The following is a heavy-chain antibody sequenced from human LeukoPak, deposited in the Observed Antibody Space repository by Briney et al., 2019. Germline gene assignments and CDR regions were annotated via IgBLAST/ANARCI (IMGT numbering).Heavy chain of an antibody. CDR2: ISTSGNSI. V-gene: IGHV3-48*03. CDR1: GFTLGSYE. D-gene: IGHD3-22*01. Sequence: GGSLSLSCVASGFTLGSYEVNWARQPPGRGLEWVSYISTSGNSIYYAGSVKGRFTISRDNAKNSVHLQMNSLRAEDTAVYHCAREMIGGGGDALEIWGQGTMVTVSS. CDR3: AREMIGGGGDALEI. J-gene: IGHJ3*02.